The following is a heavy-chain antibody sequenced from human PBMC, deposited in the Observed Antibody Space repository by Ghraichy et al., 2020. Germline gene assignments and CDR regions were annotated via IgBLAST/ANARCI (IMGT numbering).Heavy chain of an antibody. Sequence: GGSLRLSCSASGFTFSSYAMHWVRQAPGKGLEYVSAISSNGGSTYYADSVKGRFTISRDNSKNTLDLQMCSLRAEDTAVYYCVKGDGYNYYYYGMDVWGQGTTVTVSS. CDR2: ISSNGGST. J-gene: IGHJ6*02. V-gene: IGHV3-64D*06. CDR1: GFTFSSYA. CDR3: VKGDGYNYYYYGMDV. D-gene: IGHD5-24*01.